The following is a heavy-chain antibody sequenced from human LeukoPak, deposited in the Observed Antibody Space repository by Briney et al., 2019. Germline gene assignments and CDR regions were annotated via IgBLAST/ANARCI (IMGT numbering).Heavy chain of an antibody. J-gene: IGHJ4*02. D-gene: IGHD5-12*01. Sequence: PGGSLRLSCVASGFTFINYGMHWVRQAPGKGLVWVSRIKPDGSDTNYADSVKGRFTISRDNAKNTVYLQMNSLRAEDTAVYYCARGKYGGYFIDYWGQGTLVTVSS. CDR2: IKPDGSDT. V-gene: IGHV3-74*01. CDR1: GFTFINYG. CDR3: ARGKYGGYFIDY.